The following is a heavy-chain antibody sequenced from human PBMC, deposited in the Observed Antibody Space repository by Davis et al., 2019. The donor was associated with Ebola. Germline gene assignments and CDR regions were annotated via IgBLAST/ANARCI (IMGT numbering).Heavy chain of an antibody. V-gene: IGHV4-59*11. J-gene: IGHJ4*02. D-gene: IGHD1-14*01. CDR2: ISYSGNT. CDR1: GGISSHY. Sequence: SETLSLTCTVSGGISSHYWSWIRQAPGKGLEWIGQISYSGNTNYNPSLKSRVTMSVDTSRTHFSLKLSSVTTADTAVYYCARDIREPGATYYFDYWGQGTLVIVSS. CDR3: ARDIREPGATYYFDY.